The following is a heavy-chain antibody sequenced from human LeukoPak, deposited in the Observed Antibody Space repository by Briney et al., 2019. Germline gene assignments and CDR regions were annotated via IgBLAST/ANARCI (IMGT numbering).Heavy chain of an antibody. Sequence: GVSLRLSCAASGFTFSSHNMVWVRQPPGKGREWISYISDSSITMYYADSVKGRFTISRDNAKNSLYLQMNSLRAEDTAVYYCARDGGLCSGGFCYRLFDPWGQGTLVTVSS. CDR1: GFTFSSHN. V-gene: IGHV3-48*04. J-gene: IGHJ5*02. CDR3: ARDGGLCSGGFCYRLFDP. CDR2: ISDSSITM. D-gene: IGHD2-21*01.